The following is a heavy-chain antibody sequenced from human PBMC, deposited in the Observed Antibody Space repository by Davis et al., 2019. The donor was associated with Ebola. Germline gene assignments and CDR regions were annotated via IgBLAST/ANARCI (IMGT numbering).Heavy chain of an antibody. D-gene: IGHD2-15*01. V-gene: IGHV3-30*18. CDR1: GFTFSSYG. Sequence: GGSLRLSCAASGFTFSSYGMHWVRQAPGKGLEWVAVISHDGSKKYYADSVMGRFAISRDNYKSILFLQMNSLRPEDTAVYYCAKDPTPLGYCSGGSCSNWFDPWGQGTLVAVSS. CDR3: AKDPTPLGYCSGGSCSNWFDP. CDR2: ISHDGSKK. J-gene: IGHJ5*02.